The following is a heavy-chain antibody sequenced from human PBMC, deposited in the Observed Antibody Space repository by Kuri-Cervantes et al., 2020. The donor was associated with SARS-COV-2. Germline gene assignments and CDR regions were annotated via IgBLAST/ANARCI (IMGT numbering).Heavy chain of an antibody. CDR1: GFTFSGSA. CDR2: IRSKANSYAT. CDR3: TTFPISRVAGTCDY. D-gene: IGHD6-19*01. J-gene: IGHJ4*02. Sequence: GESLKISCAASGFTFSGSAMHWVRQASGKGLEWVGRIRSKANSYATAYAASVKGRFTISRDDSKNTAYLQMNSLKTEDTAVYYCTTFPISRVAGTCDYWGQGILAIVSS. V-gene: IGHV3-73*01.